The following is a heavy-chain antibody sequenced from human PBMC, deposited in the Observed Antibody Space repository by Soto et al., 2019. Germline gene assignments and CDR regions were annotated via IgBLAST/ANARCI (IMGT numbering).Heavy chain of an antibody. D-gene: IGHD3-3*01. CDR2: INPNSGGT. CDR1: GYTFTGYY. V-gene: IGHV1-2*04. Sequence: GASVKVSCKASGYTFTGYYMHWVLQAPGQGLEWMGWINPNSGGTNYAQKFQGWVTMTRDTSISTAYMELSRLRSDDTAVYYCARGGHYDFWSGYYIPVFDYWGQGTLVTVSS. J-gene: IGHJ4*02. CDR3: ARGGHYDFWSGYYIPVFDY.